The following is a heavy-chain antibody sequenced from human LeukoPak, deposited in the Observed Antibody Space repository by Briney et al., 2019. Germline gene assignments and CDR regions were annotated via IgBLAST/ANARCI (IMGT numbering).Heavy chain of an antibody. CDR2: RNPNSGGT. CDR1: GYTFTGYY. Sequence: ASVKLSCKASGYTFTGYYMHWVRQAPGQGLGWMGWRNPNSGGTNYAQKFQGRVTMTRDTSISTAYMALSRLRSDDTAVYYCARDYYDSSGYPKYSYYFDYWGQGTLVTVSS. D-gene: IGHD3-22*01. CDR3: ARDYYDSSGYPKYSYYFDY. J-gene: IGHJ4*02. V-gene: IGHV1-2*02.